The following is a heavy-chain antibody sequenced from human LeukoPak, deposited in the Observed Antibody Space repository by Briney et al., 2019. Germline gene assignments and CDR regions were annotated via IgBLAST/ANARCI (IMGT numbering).Heavy chain of an antibody. Sequence: ASVKVSCKASRYTFTSYYMHWVRQAPGQGLEWMGIINPSGGSTSYAQKFQGRVTMTRDTSTSTVYMELSSLRSEDAAVYYCARDDSGSYYDYWGQGTLVTVSS. V-gene: IGHV1-46*01. CDR3: ARDDSGSYYDY. D-gene: IGHD1-26*01. CDR2: INPSGGST. J-gene: IGHJ4*02. CDR1: RYTFTSYY.